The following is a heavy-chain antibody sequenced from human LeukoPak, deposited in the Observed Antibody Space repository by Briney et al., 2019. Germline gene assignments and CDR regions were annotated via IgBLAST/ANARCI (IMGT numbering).Heavy chain of an antibody. CDR2: ITWNSGTR. CDR1: GFTFDDYA. J-gene: IGHJ4*02. V-gene: IGHV3-9*01. CDR3: VKDRDYGTSGGPDY. Sequence: GRSLRLSCAASGFTFDDYAMQWVRQAPGKGLEWVSGITWNSGTRGYADSVKGRFTISRDNAKNPLYLQMNSLSADDTALYYCVKDRDYGTSGGPDYWGQGTLVTVSS. D-gene: IGHD3-22*01.